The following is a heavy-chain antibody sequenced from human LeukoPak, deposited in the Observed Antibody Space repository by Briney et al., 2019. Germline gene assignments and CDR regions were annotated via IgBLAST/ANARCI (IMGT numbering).Heavy chain of an antibody. CDR2: IIPILGIA. CDR3: ARLAAAGKGEFDY. J-gene: IGHJ4*02. D-gene: IGHD6-13*01. V-gene: IGHV1-69*04. Sequence: ASVKVSCKASGGTFISYAISWVRQAPGQGLEWMGRIIPILGIANYAQKFQGRVTITADKSTSTAYMELSSLRSEDTAVYYCARLAAAGKGEFDYWGQGTLVTASS. CDR1: GGTFISYA.